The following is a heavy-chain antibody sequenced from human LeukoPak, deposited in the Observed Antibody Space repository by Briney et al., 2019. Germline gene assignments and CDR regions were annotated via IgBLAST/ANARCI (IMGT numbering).Heavy chain of an antibody. CDR2: TTYSGTT. CDR1: GGSISSDIAF. V-gene: IGHV4-39*01. D-gene: IGHD1-26*01. Sequence: SETLSLTCIVSGGSISSDIAFWGWIRQSPGKGLEWIGSTTYSGTTYYNPSLQSRVSISVDLSKNQFSLKLTSVTAADTAVYYCARATGSGRYGRLDYWGQGTLVTVSS. J-gene: IGHJ4*02. CDR3: ARATGSGRYGRLDY.